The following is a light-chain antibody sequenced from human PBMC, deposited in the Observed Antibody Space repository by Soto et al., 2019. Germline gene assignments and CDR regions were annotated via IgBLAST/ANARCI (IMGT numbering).Light chain of an antibody. CDR3: QQGHNWSIT. J-gene: IGKJ2*01. CDR2: SAS. V-gene: IGKV3-15*01. CDR1: QSISTE. Sequence: EIAMTQSPATLSVSPGERATLSCRASQSISTELAWYQQIPGQPPRLLIYSASTRATGVPARFTGSGSGSEFTLTISGLQSEDFAIYYCQQGHNWSITFGQGTRLEI.